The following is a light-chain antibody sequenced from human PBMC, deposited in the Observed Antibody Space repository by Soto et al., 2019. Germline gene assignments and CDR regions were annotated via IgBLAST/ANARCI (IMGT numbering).Light chain of an antibody. V-gene: IGKV1-17*01. CDR1: QGITHD. CDR2: AAS. J-gene: IGKJ1*01. CDR3: LQHNKYPWA. Sequence: DIQMTQSPSSPSASVGDRVTITCRASQGITHDLAWYQQKAGKVPKRLISAASSLQSGVPSRFSGSGSGTEFTLTISRLQPEDFATYYCLQHNKYPWAFGQGTKVEIK.